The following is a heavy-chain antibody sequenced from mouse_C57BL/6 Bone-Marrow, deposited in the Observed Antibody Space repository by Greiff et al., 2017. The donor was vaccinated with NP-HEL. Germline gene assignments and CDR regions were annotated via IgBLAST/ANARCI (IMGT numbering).Heavy chain of an antibody. J-gene: IGHJ4*01. Sequence: EVQLQESGPGLVKPSQSLSLTCSVTGYSITSGYYWNWIRQFPGNKLEWMGYISYDGSNNYNPSLKNRISITRDTSKNQFFLKLNSVTTEDTATYYCARTTVVGAMDYWGQGTSVTVSS. CDR3: ARTTVVGAMDY. CDR2: ISYDGSN. D-gene: IGHD1-1*01. V-gene: IGHV3-6*01. CDR1: GYSITSGYY.